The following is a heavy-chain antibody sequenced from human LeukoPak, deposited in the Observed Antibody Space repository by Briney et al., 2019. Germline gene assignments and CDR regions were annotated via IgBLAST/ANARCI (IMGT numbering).Heavy chain of an antibody. J-gene: IGHJ4*02. CDR1: GFTFSSYS. Sequence: GGSLRLSCAASGFTFSSYSMTWVRQSPGKGLEWVSSISRNSGYIYYADSVKGRFTISRDNAKNSLYLQMNSLRVEDTAVYYCARGVVVTRRGPRYYFDYWGQGTLVTVSS. D-gene: IGHD4-23*01. V-gene: IGHV3-21*01. CDR2: ISRNSGYI. CDR3: ARGVVVTRRGPRYYFDY.